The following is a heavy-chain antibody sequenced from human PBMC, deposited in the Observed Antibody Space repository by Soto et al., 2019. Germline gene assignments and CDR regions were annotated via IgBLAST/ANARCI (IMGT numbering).Heavy chain of an antibody. J-gene: IGHJ4*02. CDR3: ARIEMASIK. V-gene: IGHV4-31*03. CDR1: GASIRSGGYY. CDR2: IYYIGST. Sequence: QVQMQESGPGLVKPSQTLSLTCSVSGASIRSGGYYWSWLRQSAGKGLEWIGHIYYIGSTFYSPSLQSRLTISLDTSKNQFSLDLRSVAAADTAMYYCARIEMASIKWGRGTLVTVAS.